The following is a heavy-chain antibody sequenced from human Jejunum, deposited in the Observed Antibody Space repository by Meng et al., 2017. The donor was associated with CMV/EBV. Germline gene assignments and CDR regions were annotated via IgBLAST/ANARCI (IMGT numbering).Heavy chain of an antibody. D-gene: IGHD1-26*01. Sequence: QVQLVQSGAEVKRPGASVKVSCQASGFTFNTYGITWVRQAPGQGLEWMGWINVYNGNTNYAQNLQDRVTMTTDTSTSTAYMELRSLVSDDTAVYYCARVWVGATSGDYWGQGTLVTVSS. CDR3: ARVWVGATSGDY. CDR2: INVYNGNT. V-gene: IGHV1-18*01. CDR1: GFTFNTYG. J-gene: IGHJ4*02.